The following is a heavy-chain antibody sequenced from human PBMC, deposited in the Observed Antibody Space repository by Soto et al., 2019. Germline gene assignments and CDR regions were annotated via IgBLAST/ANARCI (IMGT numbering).Heavy chain of an antibody. D-gene: IGHD3-9*01. V-gene: IGHV4-61*01. Sequence: SETLSLTSTVSGGSASRGSSYWSWIGQPPGKGLEWTGYLYYSGPTNNNPPNKSRITKSVDTSKNQFSLKRSSVTAANTAVYYCARGYYYAILGCPQEAFDYWGQGTLVTVSS. CDR3: ARGYYYAILGCPQEAFDY. J-gene: IGHJ4*02. CDR1: GGSASRGSSY. CDR2: LYYSGPT.